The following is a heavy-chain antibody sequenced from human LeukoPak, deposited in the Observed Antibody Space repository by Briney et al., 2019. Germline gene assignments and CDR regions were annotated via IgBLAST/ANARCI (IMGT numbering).Heavy chain of an antibody. CDR3: ARDAVAGTLGYYYYYGMDV. V-gene: IGHV4-59*01. J-gene: IGHJ6*02. D-gene: IGHD6-19*01. CDR1: GGSISSYY. Sequence: SETLSLTCTVSGGSISSYYWSWIRQPPGKGLEWIGYIYHSGSTNYNPSLKSRVTISVDTSKNQFSLKLSSVTAADTAVYYCARDAVAGTLGYYYYYGMDVWGQGTTVTVSS. CDR2: IYHSGST.